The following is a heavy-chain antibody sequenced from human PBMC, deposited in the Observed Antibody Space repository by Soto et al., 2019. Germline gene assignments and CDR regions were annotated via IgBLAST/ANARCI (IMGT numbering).Heavy chain of an antibody. Sequence: EVQLVESGGGLVQPGGSLRLSCAASGFSFSYYWMSWVRQAPGKGLEGVANRKQGGTQKHYVDSAKGRFIISRDNAENSLYLQMNSLRAEDTAMYYCAREGSCRGGTCTLEHWGQGTRVTVSS. CDR2: RKQGGTQK. D-gene: IGHD2-15*01. CDR3: AREGSCRGGTCTLEH. J-gene: IGHJ4*02. V-gene: IGHV3-7*01. CDR1: GFSFSYYW.